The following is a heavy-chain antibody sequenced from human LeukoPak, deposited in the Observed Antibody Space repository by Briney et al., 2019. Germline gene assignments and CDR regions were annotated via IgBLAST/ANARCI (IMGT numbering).Heavy chain of an antibody. CDR1: GYTFTGYY. Sequence: ASVKVSCKASGYTFTGYYMHWVRQAPGQGLEWMGWINPNSGGTNYAQKFQGRVTMTRDTSISTAYMELSRLRSDDTAVYYCARAGLVYGSGSYYKWNYWGQGTLVTVSS. J-gene: IGHJ4*02. V-gene: IGHV1-2*02. CDR2: INPNSGGT. CDR3: ARAGLVYGSGSYYKWNY. D-gene: IGHD3-10*01.